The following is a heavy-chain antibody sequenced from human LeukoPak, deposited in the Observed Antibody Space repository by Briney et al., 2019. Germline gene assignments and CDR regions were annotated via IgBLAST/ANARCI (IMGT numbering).Heavy chain of an antibody. D-gene: IGHD4-17*01. CDR1: GGSISSSSYY. J-gene: IGHJ4*02. V-gene: IGHV4-39*07. CDR3: ASYGDSFDY. CDR2: IYYSGST. Sequence: KPSETLSLTCTVSGGSISSSSYYWGWIRQPPGKGLEWIGSIYYSGSTYYNPSLKSRVTISVDTSKNQFSLKLSSVTAADTAVYYCASYGDSFDYWGQGTLVTVSS.